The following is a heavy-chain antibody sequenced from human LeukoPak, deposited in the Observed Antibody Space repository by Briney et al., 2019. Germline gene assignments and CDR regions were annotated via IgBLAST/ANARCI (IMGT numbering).Heavy chain of an antibody. CDR2: IYYSGST. D-gene: IGHD3-10*01. CDR3: ARSPRITLVPYYYYYMDV. J-gene: IGHJ6*03. CDR1: GGSISSYY. Sequence: SETLSLTCTVSGGSISSYYWSWIRQPPGKGLEWIGYIYYSGSTNYNPSLKSRVTISVDTSKNQFSLRLSSVTAADTAVYYCARSPRITLVPYYYYYMDVWGKGTMVTISS. V-gene: IGHV4-59*08.